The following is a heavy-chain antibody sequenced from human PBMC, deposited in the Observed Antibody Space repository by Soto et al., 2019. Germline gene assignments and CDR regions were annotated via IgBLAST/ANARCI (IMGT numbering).Heavy chain of an antibody. CDR3: ASQATGWYPDY. D-gene: IGHD6-19*01. J-gene: IGHJ4*02. CDR2: IYYSGST. CDR1: GGSISSYY. V-gene: IGHV4-59*01. Sequence: SETLSLTCTVSGGSISSYYWSWIRQPPGKGLEWIGYIYYSGSTNYNPSIKSRVTISVDTSKNQFSLKLSSVTAADTAVYYCASQATGWYPDYWGQGTLVTVS.